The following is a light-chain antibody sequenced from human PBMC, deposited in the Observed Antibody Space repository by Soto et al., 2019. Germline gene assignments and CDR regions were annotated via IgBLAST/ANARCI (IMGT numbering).Light chain of an antibody. J-gene: IGLJ1*01. Sequence: QSVLTQPRSVSGSPGQSVTISCTGTSSDVGGYSYVSWYQQHPGKAPELMIYDVTKRPSGVPDRFSGSKSGNTASLTISGLQAEDEADYSCCSYVDNYTFVFGTGTKVTVL. V-gene: IGLV2-11*01. CDR1: SSDVGGYSY. CDR3: CSYVDNYTFV. CDR2: DVT.